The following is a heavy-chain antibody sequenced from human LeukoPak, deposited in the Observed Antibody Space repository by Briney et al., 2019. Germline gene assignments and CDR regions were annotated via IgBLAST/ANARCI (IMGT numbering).Heavy chain of an antibody. D-gene: IGHD2-15*01. J-gene: IGHJ4*02. V-gene: IGHV4-59*01. CDR2: IYYSGST. Sequence: LETLSLTCTVSGGSISSYYWSWIRQPPGKGLEWIGYIYYSGSTNYNPSLKSRVTISVDTSKNQFSLKLSSVTAADTAVYYCARSGDYCSGGSCYPFDYWGQGTLVTVSS. CDR1: GGSISSYY. CDR3: ARSGDYCSGGSCYPFDY.